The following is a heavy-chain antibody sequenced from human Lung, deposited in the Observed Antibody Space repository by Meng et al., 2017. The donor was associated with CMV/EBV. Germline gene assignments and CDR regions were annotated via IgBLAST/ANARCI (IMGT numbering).Heavy chain of an antibody. J-gene: IGHJ3*01. CDR1: GYTFTGYD. CDR2: MNANSGTT. D-gene: IGHD3-3*01. V-gene: IGHV1-8*01. Sequence: AXVXVSXXASGYTFTGYDINWVRQAPGQGLEWMGWMNANSGTTGYDQKFEGRVTMTRDTSISSAFMELSSLTSEDTAVYYCARGMNDDFWSGAFDVWGQGTXVTVSS. CDR3: ARGMNDDFWSGAFDV.